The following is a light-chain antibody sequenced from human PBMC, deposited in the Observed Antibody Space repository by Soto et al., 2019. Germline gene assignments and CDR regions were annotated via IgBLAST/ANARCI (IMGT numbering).Light chain of an antibody. CDR2: EVS. CDR1: SSDVGSYNY. CDR3: SSYAGSNNLL. V-gene: IGLV2-8*01. Sequence: QSALTQPPSASGPPGQSVTISCTGTSSDVGSYNYVSWYQQHPGKAPKLMIYEVSKRPSGVPDRFSGSKSGNTASLTVSGLQAEDEADYYCSSYAGSNNLLFGGGTKVTVL. J-gene: IGLJ2*01.